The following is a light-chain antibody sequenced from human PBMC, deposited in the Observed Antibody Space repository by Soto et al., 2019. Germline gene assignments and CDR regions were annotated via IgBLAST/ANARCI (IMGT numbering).Light chain of an antibody. CDR2: SAS. CDR1: QAISNY. CDR3: QKYNSAPFT. J-gene: IGKJ3*01. V-gene: IGKV1-27*01. Sequence: DIQMNQSPSAVSSSVGDRVIITCRASQAISNYLAWYQQQPGEVPKVLIYSASTLQAGVQSRFSCSGSGTDFTLTITSLQPEDVATYYFQKYNSAPFTFGPGTQV.